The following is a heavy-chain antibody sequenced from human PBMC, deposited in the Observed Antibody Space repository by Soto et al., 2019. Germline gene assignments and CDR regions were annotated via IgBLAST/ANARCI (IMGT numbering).Heavy chain of an antibody. J-gene: IGHJ4*02. CDR2: INPISGGT. CDR3: ARGFYDTDFNY. V-gene: IGHV1-2*02. D-gene: IGHD3-22*01. CDR1: GYIXSAYY. Sequence: SXKVSCKASGYIXSAYYMDLVRQAPGQRLEWIGWINPISGGTNYAQKFQGRVTMTRDTSISTAFMDLSRLRSYDTAVYYCARGFYDTDFNYWGQGTLGTVSS.